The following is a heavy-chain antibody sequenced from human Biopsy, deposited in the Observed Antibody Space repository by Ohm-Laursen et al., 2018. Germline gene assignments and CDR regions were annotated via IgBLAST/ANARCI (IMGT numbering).Heavy chain of an antibody. CDR2: ISSTGNST. V-gene: IGHV3-23*01. Sequence: SLRLSCAASGFTFGTYGISWVRQAPGKGLEWVSGISSTGNSTYYADSVKGRFTISRDNYKNTLYLQLNSLRVEDTALYYCARGRMIMCFWCFDLWGRGTLVTVSS. CDR3: ARGRMIMCFWCFDL. CDR1: GFTFGTYG. J-gene: IGHJ2*01. D-gene: IGHD3-16*01.